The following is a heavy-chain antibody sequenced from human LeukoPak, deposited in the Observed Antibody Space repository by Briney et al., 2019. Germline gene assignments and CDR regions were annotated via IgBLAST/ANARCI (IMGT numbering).Heavy chain of an antibody. CDR2: IYYSGST. CDR3: ARRSSSWYSRFDP. D-gene: IGHD6-13*01. Sequence: SETPSPPPPFSCGSLRSSSYYLGWIPQPPRKELEWIGSIYYSGSTYYNPSLKSRVTISVDTSKNQFSLKLSSVTAADTAVYYCARRSSSWYSRFDPWGQGTLVTVSS. V-gene: IGHV4-39*01. J-gene: IGHJ5*02. CDR1: CGSLRSSSYY.